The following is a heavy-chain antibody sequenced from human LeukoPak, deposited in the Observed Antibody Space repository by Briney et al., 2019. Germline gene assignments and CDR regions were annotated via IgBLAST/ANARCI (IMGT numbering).Heavy chain of an antibody. V-gene: IGHV3-48*01. J-gene: IGHJ4*02. CDR3: ARSRPGTEAGQPNFDY. Sequence: GGSLRLSCAASGFPFSTYSMSWARQAPGKGLEWVSYISSISSIIYYADSVKGRFTISRDNARSSLYLQMNSLRAEDTAVYYCARSRPGTEAGQPNFDYWGQGTLVTVSS. CDR1: GFPFSTYS. D-gene: IGHD6-13*01. CDR2: ISSISSII.